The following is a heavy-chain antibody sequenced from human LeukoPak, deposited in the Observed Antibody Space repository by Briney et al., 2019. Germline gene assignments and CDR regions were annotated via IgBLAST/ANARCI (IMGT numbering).Heavy chain of an antibody. CDR1: GYTFTSYG. J-gene: IGHJ4*02. CDR3: ARDYIAARSHGDFDY. Sequence: ASVKVSCKASGYTFTSYGISWVRQAPGQGLEWMGWISAYNGNTNYAQKLQGRVTMTTDTSTSTAYMELRSLRSDDTAVYYCARDYIAARSHGDFDYWGQGTLVTVSS. V-gene: IGHV1-18*01. D-gene: IGHD6-6*01. CDR2: ISAYNGNT.